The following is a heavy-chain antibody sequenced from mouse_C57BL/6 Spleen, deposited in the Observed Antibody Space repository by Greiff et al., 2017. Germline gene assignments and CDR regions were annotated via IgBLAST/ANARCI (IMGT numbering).Heavy chain of an antibody. V-gene: IGHV3-6*01. CDR3: AREGDYSHWYFDV. Sequence: EVQVVESGPGLVKPSQSLSLTCSVTGYSITSGYYWNWIRQFPGNKLEWMGYISYDGSNNYNPSLKNRISITRDTSKNQFFLKLNSVTTEDTATYYCAREGDYSHWYFDVWGTGTTVTVSS. D-gene: IGHD2-12*01. CDR2: ISYDGSN. J-gene: IGHJ1*03. CDR1: GYSITSGYY.